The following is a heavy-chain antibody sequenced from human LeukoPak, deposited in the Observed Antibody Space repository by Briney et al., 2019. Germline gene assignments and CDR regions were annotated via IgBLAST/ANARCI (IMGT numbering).Heavy chain of an antibody. Sequence: ASVKVSCKASGYTFTSYYMHWVRQAPGQGLEWMGIINPSGGSTSYAQKFQGRVTMTRDTSTSTVYMELSSLRAEDTAVYYCARVFGGDGYKDDVFDIWGQGTMVTVSS. CDR3: ARVFGGDGYKDDVFDI. V-gene: IGHV1-46*01. CDR1: GYTFTSYY. CDR2: INPSGGST. D-gene: IGHD5-24*01. J-gene: IGHJ3*02.